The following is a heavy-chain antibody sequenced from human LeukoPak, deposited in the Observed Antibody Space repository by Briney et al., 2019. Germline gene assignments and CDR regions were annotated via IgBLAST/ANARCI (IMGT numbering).Heavy chain of an antibody. Sequence: GGSLRLSCAASGFTFSSYAMHWVRQAPGKGLEWVAVISYDGSNKYYADSVKGRFTISRDNSKNTLYLQMNSLRAEDTAVYYCARDRYYDYVWGSLDYWGQGTLVTVSS. V-gene: IGHV3-30-3*01. J-gene: IGHJ4*02. CDR1: GFTFSSYA. CDR2: ISYDGSNK. D-gene: IGHD3-16*01. CDR3: ARDRYYDYVWGSLDY.